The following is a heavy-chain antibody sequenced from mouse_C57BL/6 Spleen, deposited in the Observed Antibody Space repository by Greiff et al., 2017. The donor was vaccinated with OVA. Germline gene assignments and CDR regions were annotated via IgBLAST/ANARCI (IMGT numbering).Heavy chain of an antibody. Sequence: VQLKQPGTELVKPGASVKLSCKASGYTFTSYWMHWVKQRPGQGLEWIGNINPSNGGTNYNEKFKSKATLTVDKSSSTAYMQLSSLTSEDSAVYYCARGSTMVTTPWDYWGQGTTLTVSS. CDR1: GYTFTSYW. CDR3: ARGSTMVTTPWDY. D-gene: IGHD2-2*01. J-gene: IGHJ2*01. V-gene: IGHV1-53*01. CDR2: INPSNGGT.